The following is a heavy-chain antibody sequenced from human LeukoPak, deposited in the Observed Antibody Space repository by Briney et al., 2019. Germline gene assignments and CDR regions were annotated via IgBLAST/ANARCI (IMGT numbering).Heavy chain of an antibody. CDR3: ARGRTGLEYDSGSGTYPRNSYYYYIDV. V-gene: IGHV3-73*01. D-gene: IGHD3-10*01. J-gene: IGHJ6*03. Sequence: GGSLRLSCVASGFTLSGSAVHWVRQASGKGLEWVGRIRSKPNNYATAYATSMKGRFSISRDDSKNTAYLQMSSLKTEDTALYYCARGRTGLEYDSGSGTYPRNSYYYYIDVWGKGTTVTISS. CDR2: IRSKPNNYAT. CDR1: GFTLSGSA.